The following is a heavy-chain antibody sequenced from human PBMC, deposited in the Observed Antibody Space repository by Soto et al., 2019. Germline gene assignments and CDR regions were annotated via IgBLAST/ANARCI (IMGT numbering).Heavy chain of an antibody. J-gene: IGHJ4*02. CDR3: GRFKAGSVRFAS. CDR2: INPTGSVT. D-gene: IGHD2-15*01. V-gene: IGHV3-74*01. Sequence: EEQLVESGGGLVQPGGSLRLSCAASGFTFSTYWVHWVRQAPGEGLVWVSRINPTGSVTIYADSVKGRFTISRDNAKNRVYLKMNSLGGEDRVGYHWGRFKAGSVRFASGGQGARAPVSS. CDR1: GFTFSTYW.